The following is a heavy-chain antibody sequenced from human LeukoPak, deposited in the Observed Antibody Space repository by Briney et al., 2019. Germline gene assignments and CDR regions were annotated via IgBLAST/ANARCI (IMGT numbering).Heavy chain of an antibody. D-gene: IGHD6-13*01. Sequence: GGSLRLACAASGFTFSTYWTHWVRQAPGRGLMWVSRINSDASSTSYADSVKGRFTVSRDDAKNSLYLQMNSLRAEDTAVYYCARDLGIAAAGTFDYWGQGTLVTVSS. J-gene: IGHJ4*02. V-gene: IGHV3-74*01. CDR2: INSDASST. CDR3: ARDLGIAAAGTFDY. CDR1: GFTFSTYW.